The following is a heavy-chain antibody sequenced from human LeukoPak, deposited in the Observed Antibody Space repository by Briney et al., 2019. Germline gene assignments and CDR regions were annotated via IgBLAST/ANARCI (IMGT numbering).Heavy chain of an antibody. J-gene: IGHJ4*02. CDR3: ARRNTGIDY. CDR1: GFTFSSYV. V-gene: IGHV3-23*01. D-gene: IGHD4-17*01. CDR2: ISTSGGST. Sequence: GGSLRLSCAASGFTFSSYVMNWVRQAPGKGLEWVSGISTSGGSTYYADSGKGRFTISRDNSKNTLHLQMNSLRAEDTAVYYCARRNTGIDYWGQGTQVTVSS.